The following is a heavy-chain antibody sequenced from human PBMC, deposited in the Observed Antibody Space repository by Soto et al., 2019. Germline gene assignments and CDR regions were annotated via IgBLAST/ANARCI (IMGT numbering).Heavy chain of an antibody. D-gene: IGHD3-22*01. J-gene: IGHJ4*02. CDR3: ARLPDDSRDFDY. CDR1: GASVSSGSYY. V-gene: IGHV4-61*01. Sequence: QVQLQESGPGLVKPSETLSLTCTVSGASVSSGSYYWSWIRQPPGTGLEWIGSIYYSGSTNYNPSLKSRVTISVNTSKNQFSLKVKSVTAADTAVYYCARLPDDSRDFDYWGQGTLVTVSS. CDR2: IYYSGST.